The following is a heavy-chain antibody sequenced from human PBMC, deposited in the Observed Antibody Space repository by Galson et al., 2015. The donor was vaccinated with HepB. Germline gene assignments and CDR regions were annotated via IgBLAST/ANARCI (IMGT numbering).Heavy chain of an antibody. CDR2: MNPNSGNT. V-gene: IGHV1-8*02. Sequence: SVKVSCKASGYSFTNHDINWVRQATGQGLEWMGWMNPNSGNTGYAQKFQSRVIMTRNTSISTAYMELSRLTSEDTAVYYCARGIFGIKDDWGQGTTVTVSS. CDR1: GYSFTNHD. D-gene: IGHD3-3*02. J-gene: IGHJ6*02. CDR3: ARGIFGIKDD.